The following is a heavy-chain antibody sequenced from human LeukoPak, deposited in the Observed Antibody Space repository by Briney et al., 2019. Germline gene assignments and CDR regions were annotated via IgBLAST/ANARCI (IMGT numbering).Heavy chain of an antibody. CDR1: GGTFSIYA. CDR2: IIPIFGTA. D-gene: IGHD6-19*01. Sequence: SVKVSCKASGGTFSIYAISWVRQAPGQGLEWMGRIIPIFGTANYAQKFQGRVTITTDESTSTAYMELSSLRSEDTAVYYCAVCIAVAPTKNAFDIWGQGTMVTVSS. J-gene: IGHJ3*02. V-gene: IGHV1-69*05. CDR3: AVCIAVAPTKNAFDI.